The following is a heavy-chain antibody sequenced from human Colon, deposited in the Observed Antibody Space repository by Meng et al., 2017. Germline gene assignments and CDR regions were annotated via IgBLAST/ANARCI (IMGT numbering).Heavy chain of an antibody. CDR1: GFTFSTYW. CDR2: INQDGSEK. D-gene: IGHD3-10*01. Sequence: GKSLKISCAASGFTFSTYWMNWVRQAPGKGLEWVANINQDGSEKYYVDSMKGRFTISRDNAKNSVYLQMNSLRTEDTAVYYCARDFYVSGSYPGGVVDYWGQGTLVTVSS. CDR3: ARDFYVSGSYPGGVVDY. V-gene: IGHV3-7*01. J-gene: IGHJ4*02.